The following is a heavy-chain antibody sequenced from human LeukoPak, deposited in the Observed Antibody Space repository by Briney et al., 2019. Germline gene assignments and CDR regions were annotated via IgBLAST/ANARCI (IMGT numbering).Heavy chain of an antibody. D-gene: IGHD2-21*02. Sequence: ASVKVSCKASGGTFSSYAISWVRQAPGQGLEWMGGIIPIFGTANYAQKFQGRVTITADKSTSTAYMELSSLRSEDTAVYYCARDVCGGDCGPNFDYWGQGTLVTVSS. CDR2: IIPIFGTA. CDR3: ARDVCGGDCGPNFDY. V-gene: IGHV1-69*06. CDR1: GGTFSSYA. J-gene: IGHJ4*02.